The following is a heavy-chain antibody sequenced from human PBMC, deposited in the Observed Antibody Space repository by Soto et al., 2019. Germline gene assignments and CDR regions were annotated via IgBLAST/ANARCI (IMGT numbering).Heavy chain of an antibody. CDR1: GGSISSYY. CDR3: ASLFSSSSRVDY. CDR2: IYYSGST. V-gene: IGHV4-59*01. D-gene: IGHD6-6*01. J-gene: IGHJ4*02. Sequence: PSESLSLTCTVSGGSISSYYWSWIRQPPGKGLEWIGYIYYSGSTNYNPSLKSRVTISVDTSKNQFSLKLSSVTAADTAVSYCASLFSSSSRVDYWGQGTLVTVSS.